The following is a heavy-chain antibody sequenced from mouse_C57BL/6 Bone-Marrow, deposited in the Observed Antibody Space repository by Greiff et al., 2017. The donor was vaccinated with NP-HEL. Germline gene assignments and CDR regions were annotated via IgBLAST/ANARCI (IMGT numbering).Heavy chain of an antibody. CDR1: GYSITSGYY. CDR3: ARGRVYYGYDEEGYAMDY. Sequence: EVQLQQSGPGLVKPSQSLSLTCSVTGYSITSGYYWNWIRQFPGNKLEWMGYISYDGSNNYNPSLKNRISITRDTSKNPFFLKLNSVTTEDTATYYCARGRVYYGYDEEGYAMDYWGQGTSVTVSS. D-gene: IGHD2-2*01. V-gene: IGHV3-6*01. J-gene: IGHJ4*01. CDR2: ISYDGSN.